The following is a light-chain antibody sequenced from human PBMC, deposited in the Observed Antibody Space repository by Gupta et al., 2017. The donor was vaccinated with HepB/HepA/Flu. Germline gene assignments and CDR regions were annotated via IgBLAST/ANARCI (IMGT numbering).Light chain of an antibody. CDR1: TSDVGRYTP. Sequence: QSALTQPPSVSGSPGQSVTISCTGTTSDVGRYTPVSWYRQSPGTVPKLIFYDVSDRPAGVPDRVSGSKSDNTASRTISGLQPEDEADYYCSSFTTSSTWVFGGGTKLTVL. V-gene: IGLV2-18*02. J-gene: IGLJ3*02. CDR2: DVS. CDR3: SSFTTSSTWV.